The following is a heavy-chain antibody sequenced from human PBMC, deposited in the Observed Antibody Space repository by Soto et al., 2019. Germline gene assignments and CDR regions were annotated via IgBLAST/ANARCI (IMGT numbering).Heavy chain of an antibody. CDR3: TKDPGGGGFDI. Sequence: AQLLESGGGLVQPGGSLRVSCAASGFTFTAHAMNWIRQAPGKGLEWVSGISASGVDIYYADSVKGRFTISRDNSKNSLYLQMSSLRAEDTAVYYCTKDPGGGGFDIWGQGTTVTVSS. CDR2: ISASGVDI. D-gene: IGHD3-16*01. V-gene: IGHV3-23*01. J-gene: IGHJ3*02. CDR1: GFTFTAHA.